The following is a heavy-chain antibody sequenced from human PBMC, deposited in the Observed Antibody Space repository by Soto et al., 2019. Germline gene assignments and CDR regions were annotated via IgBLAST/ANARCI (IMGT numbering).Heavy chain of an antibody. D-gene: IGHD6-6*01. V-gene: IGHV1-69*13. J-gene: IGHJ6*02. CDR1: GGTFSSYA. Sequence: SVKVSCKASGGTFSSYAISWVREAPGQGLEWMGGIIPIFGTANYAQKFQGRVTITADESTSTAYMELSSLRSEDTAVYYCARDKGSSSSGYYYGMDVWGQGTTVTVSS. CDR2: IIPIFGTA. CDR3: ARDKGSSSSGYYYGMDV.